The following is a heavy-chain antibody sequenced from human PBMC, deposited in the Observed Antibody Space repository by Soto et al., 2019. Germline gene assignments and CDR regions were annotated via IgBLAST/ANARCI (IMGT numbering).Heavy chain of an antibody. Sequence: SGPTLVNPTQTLTLTCTFSGFSLSTSGVGVGWIRQPPGKALEWLALIYWDDDKRYSPSLKSRLTITKDTSKNQVVLTMTNMDPVDTATYYCAHSLYFDPLRAFTYFDYWGQRTLVTVSS. CDR2: IYWDDDK. CDR3: AHSLYFDPLRAFTYFDY. J-gene: IGHJ4*02. V-gene: IGHV2-5*02. D-gene: IGHD3-9*01. CDR1: GFSLSTSGVG.